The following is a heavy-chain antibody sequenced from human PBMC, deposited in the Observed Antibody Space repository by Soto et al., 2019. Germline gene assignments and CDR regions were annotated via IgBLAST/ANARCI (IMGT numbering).Heavy chain of an antibody. Sequence: QVQLVQSGAEVKKPGSSVKVSCKASGGTFSSYTISWVRQAPGQGLEWMGRIIPILGIANYAQKFQGRVTITADKSTSTAYMELSSLRSEDTAVYYSARVYASGWLDYWGQGTLVTVSS. D-gene: IGHD6-19*01. CDR1: GGTFSSYT. CDR2: IIPILGIA. J-gene: IGHJ4*02. CDR3: ARVYASGWLDY. V-gene: IGHV1-69*02.